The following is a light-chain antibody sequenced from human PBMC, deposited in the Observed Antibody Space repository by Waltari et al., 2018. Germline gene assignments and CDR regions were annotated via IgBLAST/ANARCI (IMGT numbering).Light chain of an antibody. J-gene: IGLJ2*01. Sequence: QSALTQPPSASGSPGQSVTIPCPGTSRDVGGYNYVSWYQQHPGKAPKLMIYEVSKRPSGVPDRFSASKSGNTASLTVSGLQAEDEADYYCNSYAGSNIYVFGGGTKLTVL. V-gene: IGLV2-8*01. CDR1: SRDVGGYNY. CDR3: NSYAGSNIYV. CDR2: EVS.